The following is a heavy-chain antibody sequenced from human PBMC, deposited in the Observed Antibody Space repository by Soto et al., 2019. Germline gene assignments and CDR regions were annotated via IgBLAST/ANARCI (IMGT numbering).Heavy chain of an antibody. CDR2: FDPEDGET. D-gene: IGHD2-21*02. J-gene: IGHJ6*02. CDR3: ATARTAIHSYYYYGMDV. V-gene: IGHV1-24*01. CDR1: GYTLTELS. Sequence: ASVKVSCKASGYTLTELSMHWVRQAPGKGLEWMGGFDPEDGETIYAQKFQGRVTMTEDTSTDTAYMELSSLRSEDTAVYYCATARTAIHSYYYYGMDVWGQGTTVTVSS.